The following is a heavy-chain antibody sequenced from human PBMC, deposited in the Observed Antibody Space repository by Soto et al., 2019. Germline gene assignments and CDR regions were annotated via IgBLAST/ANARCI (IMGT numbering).Heavy chain of an antibody. Sequence: SVKVSCKTSGYTFNGYYIHWVREAPGQGLEWMGGIIPIFGTANYAQKFQGRVTITADESTSTAYMELSSPRSEDTAVYYCARDRGIYSYVLDGMDPWGQGTLVTVSS. D-gene: IGHD5-18*01. CDR1: GYTFNGYY. CDR2: IIPIFGTA. CDR3: ARDRGIYSYVLDGMDP. J-gene: IGHJ5*02. V-gene: IGHV1-69*13.